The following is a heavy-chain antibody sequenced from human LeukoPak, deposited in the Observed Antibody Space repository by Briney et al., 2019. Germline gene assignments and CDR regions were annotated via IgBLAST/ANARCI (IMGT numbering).Heavy chain of an antibody. CDR2: IYYSGST. CDR1: GGSISSGDYY. J-gene: IGHJ4*02. D-gene: IGHD3-10*01. Sequence: SQTLSLTCTVSGGSISSGDYYWSWIRQPPGKGLEWIGYIYYSGSTCYNPSLKSRVTISVDTSKNQFSLKLSSVTAADTAVYYCAREGTMVRGVIPLGFDYWGQGTLVTVSS. V-gene: IGHV4-30-4*01. CDR3: AREGTMVRGVIPLGFDY.